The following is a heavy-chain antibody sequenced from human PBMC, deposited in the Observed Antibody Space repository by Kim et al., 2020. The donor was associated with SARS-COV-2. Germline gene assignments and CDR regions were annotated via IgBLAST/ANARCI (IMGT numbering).Heavy chain of an antibody. D-gene: IGHD4-17*01. CDR3: AHVSTVVTPFDY. J-gene: IGHJ4*02. Sequence: RYITSLKNRLTITKDTSKNHVVLTMTNMDPVDTATYYCAHVSTVVTPFDYWGQGTLVTVSS. V-gene: IGHV2-5*01.